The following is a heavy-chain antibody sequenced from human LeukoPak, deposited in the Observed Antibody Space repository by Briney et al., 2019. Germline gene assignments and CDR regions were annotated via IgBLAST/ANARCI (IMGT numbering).Heavy chain of an antibody. J-gene: IGHJ6*03. CDR1: GGSFSGYY. Sequence: PSETLSLTCAVYGGSFSGYYWSWIRQPPGKGLEWIGEINHSGSTNYNPSLKSRVTISVDTSKNQFSLKLSSVTAADTAVYYCARERPVGATPYYYYYYMDVWGKGTTVTVSS. D-gene: IGHD1-26*01. V-gene: IGHV4-34*01. CDR2: INHSGST. CDR3: ARERPVGATPYYYYYYMDV.